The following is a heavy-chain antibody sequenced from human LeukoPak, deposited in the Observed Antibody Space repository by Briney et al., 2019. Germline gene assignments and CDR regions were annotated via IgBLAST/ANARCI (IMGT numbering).Heavy chain of an antibody. CDR3: ARDLGYCSGGSCYYFDY. J-gene: IGHJ4*02. CDR1: GGSISSYY. Sequence: TSETLSLTCTVSGGSISSYYWSWIRQPPGKGLEWLGYTYYSGSTNYNPSLKSRVTISVDMSKNQFSLKLISVTAADTAVYYCARDLGYCSGGSCYYFDYWGQGTLVTVSS. V-gene: IGHV4-59*12. D-gene: IGHD2-15*01. CDR2: TYYSGST.